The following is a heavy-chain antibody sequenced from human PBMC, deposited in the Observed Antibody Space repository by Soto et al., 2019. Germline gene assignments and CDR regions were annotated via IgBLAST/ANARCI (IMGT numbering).Heavy chain of an antibody. D-gene: IGHD6-19*01. CDR3: ARGWLGKEYYFDY. Sequence: EVQLVESGGDLVQPGGSLRLSCAASGFTVSRNFMTWVRQAPGKGLEWVSLTYSGGNTYYADPVKGRFTISRDNSKNTLHLHMDSLRVDDTAVYYWARGWLGKEYYFDYWGQGTLVTVSS. CDR1: GFTVSRNF. CDR2: TYSGGNT. V-gene: IGHV3-66*01. J-gene: IGHJ4*02.